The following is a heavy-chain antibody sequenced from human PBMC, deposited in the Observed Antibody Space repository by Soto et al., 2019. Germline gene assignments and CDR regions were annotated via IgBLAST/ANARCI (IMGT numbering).Heavy chain of an antibody. CDR2: IYHSGST. V-gene: IGHV4-4*02. CDR1: GGSISSSNW. D-gene: IGHD3-22*01. CDR3: VRAHYYDSSAGVAYYYYGMAV. J-gene: IGHJ6*02. Sequence: SETLSLTCAVSGGSISSSNWWSWVRQPPGKGLEWIGEIYHSGSTNYNPSLKSRVTISVDKSKNQFSLKLSSVTAADTAVYYCVRAHYYDSSAGVAYYYYGMAVWGQGTTVTVSS.